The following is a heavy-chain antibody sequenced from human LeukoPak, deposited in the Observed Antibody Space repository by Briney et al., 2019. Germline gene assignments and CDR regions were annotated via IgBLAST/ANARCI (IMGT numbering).Heavy chain of an antibody. Sequence: GGSLRLSCAASGLTFSSYAMSWVRQAPGKGLEWVSAISGSGDYTYYADSVKGRFTISRDNSKNTLYLQMNSLRAEDTAVYYCAKWASYYYDSSGYIAFDYWGQGTLVTVSS. J-gene: IGHJ4*02. V-gene: IGHV3-23*01. D-gene: IGHD3-22*01. CDR3: AKWASYYYDSSGYIAFDY. CDR2: ISGSGDYT. CDR1: GLTFSSYA.